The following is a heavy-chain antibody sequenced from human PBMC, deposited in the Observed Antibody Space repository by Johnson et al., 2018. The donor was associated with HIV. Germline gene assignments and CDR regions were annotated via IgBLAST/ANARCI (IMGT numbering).Heavy chain of an antibody. D-gene: IGHD6-19*01. CDR3: ARGSRMTQWLRGDDAFDI. J-gene: IGHJ3*02. Sequence: QVQLVESGGGLVQPGGSLRLSCAASGFTFSDYYMSWIRQAPGKGLEWISYISSSGSPIYYADSLKGRFTISRDNAKNSLYLQMNSLRAEDTAVYYCARGSRMTQWLRGDDAFDIWGQGTMVTVSS. CDR2: ISSSGSPI. V-gene: IGHV3-11*04. CDR1: GFTFSDYY.